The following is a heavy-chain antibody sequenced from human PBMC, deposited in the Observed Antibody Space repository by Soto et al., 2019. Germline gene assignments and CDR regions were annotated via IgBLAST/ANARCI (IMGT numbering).Heavy chain of an antibody. D-gene: IGHD3-10*01. CDR3: ARDMVRYYYGMDV. J-gene: IGHJ6*02. Sequence: GGSLRLSCAASGFTFSSYWMSWVRQAPGKGPEWVANIKQDGSEKYYVDSVKGRFTISRDNAKNSLYLQMNSLRAEDTAVYYCARDMVRYYYGMDVWGQGTTVTVSS. V-gene: IGHV3-7*01. CDR1: GFTFSSYW. CDR2: IKQDGSEK.